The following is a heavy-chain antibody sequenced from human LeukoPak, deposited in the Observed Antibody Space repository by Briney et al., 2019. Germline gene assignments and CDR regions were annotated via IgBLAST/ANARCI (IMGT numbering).Heavy chain of an antibody. CDR3: ARDHGFLEWYDRHDAFDI. J-gene: IGHJ3*02. Sequence: PGGSLRLSCAASGFTVSSNYMSWVRQAPGKGLEWVSVIYSGGNTYYADSVKGRFTISRDNSKNTLYLQMNSLRAEDTAVYYCARDHGFLEWYDRHDAFDIWGQGTMVTVSS. D-gene: IGHD3-3*01. CDR1: GFTVSSNY. V-gene: IGHV3-53*01. CDR2: IYSGGNT.